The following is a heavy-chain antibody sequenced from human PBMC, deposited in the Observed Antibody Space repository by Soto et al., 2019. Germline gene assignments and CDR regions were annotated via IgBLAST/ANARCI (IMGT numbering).Heavy chain of an antibody. CDR2: ISGGGNPT. D-gene: IGHD3-22*01. CDR3: AKDITYDSSAYDS. J-gene: IGHJ4*02. Sequence: EVHLLESGGGLVQPGGSLRLSCAASGFTFSRFGMSWVRQAPGKGLEWVSGISGGGNPTYYSDSVKGRFTISRDSAKNTLYLQMNSLRTEDTALYYCAKDITYDSSAYDSWGQGTLVTVSS. CDR1: GFTFSRFG. V-gene: IGHV3-23*01.